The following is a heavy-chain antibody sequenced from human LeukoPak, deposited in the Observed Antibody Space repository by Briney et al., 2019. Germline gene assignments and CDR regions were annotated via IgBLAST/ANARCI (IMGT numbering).Heavy chain of an antibody. CDR1: GGSISSYY. Sequence: SETLSLTCTVSGGSISSYYWSWIRQPPGKGLEWIGYIYYSGSTNYNPSLKSRVTISVDTSKNQFSLKLSSVTAADTAVYYCARARPYCSSTSCYLRRSPAKNWFDPWGQGTLVTVSS. CDR2: IYYSGST. D-gene: IGHD2-2*01. J-gene: IGHJ5*02. CDR3: ARARPYCSSTSCYLRRSPAKNWFDP. V-gene: IGHV4-59*12.